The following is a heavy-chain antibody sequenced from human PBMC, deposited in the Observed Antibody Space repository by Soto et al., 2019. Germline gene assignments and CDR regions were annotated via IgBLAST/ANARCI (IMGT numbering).Heavy chain of an antibody. D-gene: IGHD6-6*01. V-gene: IGHV4-59*01. J-gene: IGHJ4*02. CDR3: ARFLGIAARPHFDY. Sequence: PSETLSLTCTVSGGSISSYYWSWIRQPPGKGLEWIGYIYYSGSTNYNPSLKSRVTISVDTSKNQFSLKLSSVTAADTAVYYCARFLGIAARPHFDYWGQGTLVTVSS. CDR1: GGSISSYY. CDR2: IYYSGST.